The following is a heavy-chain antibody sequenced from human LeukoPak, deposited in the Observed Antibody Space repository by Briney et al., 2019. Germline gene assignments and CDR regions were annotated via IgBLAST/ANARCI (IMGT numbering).Heavy chain of an antibody. CDR3: AREDVDITVATSGAFDI. Sequence: GRSLRLSCAASGFTFGSYWMHWVRQAPGKGLVWVSRIISDGSSTSYADSVKGRFTISRDNAKNTLFLQMNSLRAEDTALYYCAREDVDITVATSGAFDIWGQGTMVTVSS. D-gene: IGHD6-19*01. J-gene: IGHJ3*02. CDR2: IISDGSST. V-gene: IGHV3-74*01. CDR1: GFTFGSYW.